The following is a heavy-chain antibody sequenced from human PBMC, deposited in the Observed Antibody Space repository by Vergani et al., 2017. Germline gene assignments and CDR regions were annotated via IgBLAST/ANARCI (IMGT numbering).Heavy chain of an antibody. V-gene: IGHV3-9*01. Sequence: EVQLVESGGGLVQPGRSLRLSCAASGFTFVDYAMHWVPQAPGKGLEGVSGIRWNSVSIGYADAVKGRFTISRDNAKNCLYLQMNSLRAEDTALYYCAKGYCGGDCSYDAFDIWGQGTMVTVSS. CDR3: AKGYCGGDCSYDAFDI. J-gene: IGHJ3*02. CDR1: GFTFVDYA. D-gene: IGHD2-21*02. CDR2: IRWNSVSI.